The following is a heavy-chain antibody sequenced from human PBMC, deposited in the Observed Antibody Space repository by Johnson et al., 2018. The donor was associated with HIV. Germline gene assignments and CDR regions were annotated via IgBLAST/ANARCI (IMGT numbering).Heavy chain of an antibody. V-gene: IGHV3-30*03. CDR1: GFNFNNYG. CDR3: ARGQGRWLQLYHAFDI. J-gene: IGHJ3*02. Sequence: QVQLVESGGGVVQPGRSLRLSCAASGFNFNNYGMHWVRQAPGKGLEWVAVISYDGSNKYYADSVKGRFTISRDNSKNTLYVQMSSLRAEDTAVYYCARGQGRWLQLYHAFDIWGPGTVVTVSS. CDR2: ISYDGSNK. D-gene: IGHD5-24*01.